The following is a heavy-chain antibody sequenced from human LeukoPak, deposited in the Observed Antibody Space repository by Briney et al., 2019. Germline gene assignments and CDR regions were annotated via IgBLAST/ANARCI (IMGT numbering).Heavy chain of an antibody. CDR1: GFIFSSYG. CDR2: ISSDGSNK. V-gene: IGHV3-30*18. J-gene: IGHJ4*02. CDR3: AKDNYYDSSAYQDY. Sequence: PGGSLRLSSAASGFIFSSYGMHWVRQAPGKGLEWVAAISSDGSNKYYADSVKGRFTISRDNSKNTLYLQMNSLRAEDTAVYYCAKDNYYDSSAYQDYWGQGTLVTVSS. D-gene: IGHD3-22*01.